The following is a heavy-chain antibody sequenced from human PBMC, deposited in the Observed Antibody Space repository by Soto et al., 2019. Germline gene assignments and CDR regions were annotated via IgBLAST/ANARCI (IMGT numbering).Heavy chain of an antibody. D-gene: IGHD5-18*01. CDR1: GFTFSSYG. CDR3: AKDRASGYSYGSSYYYYGMDV. V-gene: IGHV3-30*18. J-gene: IGHJ6*02. CDR2: ISYDGSNK. Sequence: QVQLVESGGGVFQPGRSLRLSCAASGFTFSSYGMHWVRQAPGKGLEWVAVISYDGSNKYYADSVKGRFTISRDNSKNTMYLQMNSLRAEDTAVYYCAKDRASGYSYGSSYYYYGMDVWGQGTTVTVSS.